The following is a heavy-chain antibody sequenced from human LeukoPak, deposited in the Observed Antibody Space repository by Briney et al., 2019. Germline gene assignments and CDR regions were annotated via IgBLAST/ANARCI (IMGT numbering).Heavy chain of an antibody. CDR2: IYTSGST. CDR3: ARGYYDARGDSNPFDI. J-gene: IGHJ3*02. Sequence: TSETLSLTCTVSGGSISSYYWSWIRQPAGKGLEWIGRIYTSGSTNYNPSLKGRVTMSVDTSKNQFSLKLSSVTAADTAVYYCARGYYDARGDSNPFDIWGQGTMVTVSS. D-gene: IGHD3-22*01. V-gene: IGHV4-4*07. CDR1: GGSISSYY.